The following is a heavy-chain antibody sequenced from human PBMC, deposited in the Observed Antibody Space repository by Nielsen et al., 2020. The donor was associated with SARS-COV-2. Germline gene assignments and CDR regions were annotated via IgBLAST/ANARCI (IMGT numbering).Heavy chain of an antibody. Sequence: SETLSLTFILSGVSISTVSHYLSWIRQPPVKGLEWIGYIFYRGNTNYKPSLKSRVTISVDTSKNQFSLKVNSVTAADTAVYYCVRIDMATISVDYWGRGTLVTVSS. V-gene: IGHV4-61*01. CDR3: VRIDMATISVDY. J-gene: IGHJ4*02. CDR1: GVSISTVSHY. CDR2: IFYRGNT. D-gene: IGHD5-24*01.